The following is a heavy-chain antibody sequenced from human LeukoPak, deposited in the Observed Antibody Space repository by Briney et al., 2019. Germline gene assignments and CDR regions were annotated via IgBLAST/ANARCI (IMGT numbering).Heavy chain of an antibody. J-gene: IGHJ5*02. CDR1: GGSFSGYY. CDR2: INHSGST. Sequence: PSETLSLTCAVYGGSFSGYYWSWIRQPPGKGLEWIGEINHSGSTNYNPSLKSRVTLSVDTSKNQFSLKLSSVTAADTAVYYCASPGPHAWGQGTLVTVPS. V-gene: IGHV4-34*01. CDR3: ASPGPHA.